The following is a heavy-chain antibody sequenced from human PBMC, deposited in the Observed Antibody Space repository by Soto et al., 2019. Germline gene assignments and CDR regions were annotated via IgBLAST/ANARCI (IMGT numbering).Heavy chain of an antibody. CDR3: ARYLFGIANHGMDV. Sequence: GESLKISCKGSGYSFTSYWISWVRQMPGKGLEWKGRIDPIDSYTNYSPSFKGHVTISADKSISTAYLQWSSLKASDTAMYYCARYLFGIANHGMDVWGQGTTVTVSS. V-gene: IGHV5-10-1*01. CDR2: IDPIDSYT. J-gene: IGHJ6*02. CDR1: GYSFTSYW. D-gene: IGHD3-3*01.